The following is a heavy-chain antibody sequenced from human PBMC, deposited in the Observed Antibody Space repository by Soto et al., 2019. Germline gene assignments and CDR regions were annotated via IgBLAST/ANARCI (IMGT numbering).Heavy chain of an antibody. CDR2: ISHSGRT. CDR1: GASLRSGSYY. CDR3: SYGSSFDY. D-gene: IGHD3-10*01. Sequence: PSETLSLTCTVSGASLRSGSYYWSWIRHPPGKGLEWLGYISHSGRTKYDPSLKSRLPRSVDTSQNQFSLQLNSVTAADTAVYYCSYGSSFDYWGQGTLVTVSS. J-gene: IGHJ4*02. V-gene: IGHV4-61*01.